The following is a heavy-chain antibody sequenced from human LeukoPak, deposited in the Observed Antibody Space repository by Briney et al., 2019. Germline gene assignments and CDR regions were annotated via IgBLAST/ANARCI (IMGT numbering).Heavy chain of an antibody. CDR3: ARDSSGWYWFDP. CDR1: GGSISSYY. Sequence: PSETLSLTCTVSGGSISSYYWSWIRQPPGKGLDWIGYIYYSGSTNYNPSLKSRVTISVDTSKNQFSLKLSSVTAADTAVYYCARDSSGWYWFDPWGQGTLVTVSS. V-gene: IGHV4-59*01. D-gene: IGHD6-19*01. CDR2: IYYSGST. J-gene: IGHJ5*02.